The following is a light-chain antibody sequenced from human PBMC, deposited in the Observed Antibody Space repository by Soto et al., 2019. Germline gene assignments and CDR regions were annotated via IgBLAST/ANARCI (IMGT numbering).Light chain of an antibody. V-gene: IGKV3-20*01. CDR2: GAS. J-gene: IGKJ1*01. CDR1: QSVRSSH. Sequence: EIVLTQSPGTLSLSPGERATLSCRASQSVRSSHLAWYQQKPGQAPRLLIYGASSRATGIPDRFSGSGSGTDFTLTISRLEPEDFAVYYCQQYGTSPRTFGQGTKVDI. CDR3: QQYGTSPRT.